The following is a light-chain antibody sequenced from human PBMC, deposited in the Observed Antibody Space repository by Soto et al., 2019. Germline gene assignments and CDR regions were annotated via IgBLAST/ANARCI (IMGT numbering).Light chain of an antibody. CDR1: QSVSSSY. J-gene: IGKJ1*01. CDR2: GAS. CDR3: QQYGSSPGT. Sequence: EIVLTQSPGTLSLSPGERATLSCRPSQSVSSSYLAWYQQKPGQAPRLLIYGASSRATGIPDRFSGSGSGTDFTLTISRREPEDFAVYYCQQYGSSPGTFGQGTKVEIK. V-gene: IGKV3-20*01.